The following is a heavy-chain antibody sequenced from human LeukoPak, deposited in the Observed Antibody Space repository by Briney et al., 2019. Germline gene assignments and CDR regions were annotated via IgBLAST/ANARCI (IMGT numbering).Heavy chain of an antibody. D-gene: IGHD5-18*01. J-gene: IGHJ4*02. V-gene: IGHV1-2*02. CDR3: ARLRGYREYYFDY. CDR2: INPNSGGT. Sequence: GASVKVSCKAYGYTFTGYYMHWVRQAPGQGLEWMGWINPNSGGTNYAQKFQGRVTMTRDTSISTAYMELSRLRSDDTAVYYCARLRGYREYYFDYWGQGTLVTVSS. CDR1: GYTFTGYY.